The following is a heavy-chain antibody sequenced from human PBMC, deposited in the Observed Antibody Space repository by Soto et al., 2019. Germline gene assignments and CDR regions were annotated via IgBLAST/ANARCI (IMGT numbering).Heavy chain of an antibody. V-gene: IGHV1-2*04. CDR1: GYTFTGYY. Sequence: GASVKVSCKASGYTFTGYYMYWVRQAPGQGLEWMGWINPNSGGTNYAQKFQGWVTMTRDTSISTAYMELSRLRSDDTAVYYCARAPLGIIVAPDFWGQGTLVIVSS. CDR2: INPNSGGT. D-gene: IGHD3-22*01. CDR3: ARAPLGIIVAPDF. J-gene: IGHJ4*02.